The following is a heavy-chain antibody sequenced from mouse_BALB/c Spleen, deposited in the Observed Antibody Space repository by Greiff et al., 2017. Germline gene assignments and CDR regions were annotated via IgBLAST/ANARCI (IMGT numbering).Heavy chain of an antibody. CDR1: GFNIKDYY. J-gene: IGHJ4*01. Sequence: VQLQQSGAELVRPGASVKLSCKASGFNIKDYYMHWVKQRPEQGLEWIGWIDPENGNTIYDPKFQGKASITADTSSNTAYLQLSSLTSEDTAVYYCARCRYGGYAMDYWGQGTSVTVSS. CDR3: ARCRYGGYAMDY. V-gene: IGHV14-1*02. CDR2: IDPENGNT. D-gene: IGHD2-14*01.